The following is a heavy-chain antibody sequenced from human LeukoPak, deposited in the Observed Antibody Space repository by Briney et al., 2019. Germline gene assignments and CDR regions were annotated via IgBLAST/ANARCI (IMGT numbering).Heavy chain of an antibody. V-gene: IGHV3-30*02. Sequence: GGSLRVSCAASGFPFSSHGMHWVRQAPGKGLEWVALTWYDGSKKYSADSVKGRFTMSRDNFKNMVYLQMNSLRAEDTAVYYCAKDGSFFRDDYADYWGQGTLVSVSS. CDR1: GFPFSSHG. J-gene: IGHJ4*02. CDR3: AKDGSFFRDDYADY. D-gene: IGHD5-24*01. CDR2: TWYDGSKK.